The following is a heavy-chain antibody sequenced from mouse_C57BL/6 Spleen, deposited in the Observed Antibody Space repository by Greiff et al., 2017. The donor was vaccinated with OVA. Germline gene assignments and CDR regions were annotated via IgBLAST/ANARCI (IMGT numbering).Heavy chain of an antibody. CDR3: ARRGGYDGYYPYAMDY. CDR2: INPNNGGT. Sequence: VQLQQSGPELVKPGASVKMSCKASGYTFTDYNMHWVKQSHGKSLEWIGYINPNNGGTSYNQKFKGKATLTVNKSSSTAYMELRSLTSEDSAVYYCARRGGYDGYYPYAMDYWGQGTSVTVSS. D-gene: IGHD2-3*01. V-gene: IGHV1-22*01. CDR1: GYTFTDYN. J-gene: IGHJ4*01.